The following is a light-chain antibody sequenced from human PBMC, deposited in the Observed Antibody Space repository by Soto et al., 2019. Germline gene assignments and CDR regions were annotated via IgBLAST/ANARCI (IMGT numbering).Light chain of an antibody. CDR2: DAS. J-gene: IGKJ4*01. CDR3: QQRSNWPPVT. Sequence: EIVLTQSPATLSLSPGERATLSCRASQSVSNYLAWYHQKPGLAPRLLIYDASNRASGIPARFSGSGSGTDFTLTISSLDPEDFAVYYCQQRSNWPPVTFGGGTKVEIK. CDR1: QSVSNY. V-gene: IGKV3-11*01.